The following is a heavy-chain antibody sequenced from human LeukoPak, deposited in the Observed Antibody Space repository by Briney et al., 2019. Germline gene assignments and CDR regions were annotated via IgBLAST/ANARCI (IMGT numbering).Heavy chain of an antibody. Sequence: AGGSLRLSCAASGFPFSSHWLSWFRQSPGKGLEWVANIKQDGSEKYYVDSVKGRFTISRDNAKNSQYLQMNSLRAEDTAVYYCASGGGWVFDNWGQGTLVTVPS. D-gene: IGHD6-19*01. CDR1: GFPFSSHW. V-gene: IGHV3-7*01. J-gene: IGHJ4*02. CDR2: IKQDGSEK. CDR3: ASGGGWVFDN.